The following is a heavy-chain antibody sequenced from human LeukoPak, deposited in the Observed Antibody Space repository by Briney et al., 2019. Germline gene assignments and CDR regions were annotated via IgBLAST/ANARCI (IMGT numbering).Heavy chain of an antibody. CDR3: TTDIVVVPAAGVSFDP. V-gene: IGHV3-15*01. CDR2: IKSKTDGGTT. Sequence: QLVESGGGLVKPGGSLRLSCAVSGFTFRNAWMSWVRQAPGKGLEWVGRIKSKTDGGTTDYAAPVKGRFTISRDDSKNTLYLQMNSLKTEDTAVYYCTTDIVVVPAAGVSFDPWGQGTLVTVSS. D-gene: IGHD2-2*01. CDR1: GFTFRNAW. J-gene: IGHJ5*02.